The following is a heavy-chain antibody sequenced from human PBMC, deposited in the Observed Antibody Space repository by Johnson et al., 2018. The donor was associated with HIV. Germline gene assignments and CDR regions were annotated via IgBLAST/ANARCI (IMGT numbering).Heavy chain of an antibody. CDR3: ARDHYIGIRAFDI. Sequence: QVQLVESGGGVVQPGRSLRLSCAASGFTFSSYAMHWVRQAPGKGLEWVAVISYDGTNKYYADSVKGRFTISRDNPKNTLYLQMNSLRAEDTAVYYCARDHYIGIRAFDIWGQGTMVTVSS. D-gene: IGHD5-18*01. CDR1: GFTFSSYA. V-gene: IGHV3-30*04. J-gene: IGHJ3*02. CDR2: ISYDGTNK.